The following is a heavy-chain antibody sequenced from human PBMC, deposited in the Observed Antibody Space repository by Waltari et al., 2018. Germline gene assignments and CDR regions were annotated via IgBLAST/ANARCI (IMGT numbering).Heavy chain of an antibody. Sequence: QVQLVQSGAEVKKPGASVKVSCKASGYTFTGYYMHWVRQAPGQGLEWMGWINPNSGGTNYAQKFQGRGTMTRDTSISTAYMELSRLRSDDTAVYYCARDQQWLDTPYYFDYWGQGTLVTVSS. J-gene: IGHJ4*02. CDR1: GYTFTGYY. D-gene: IGHD6-19*01. CDR3: ARDQQWLDTPYYFDY. CDR2: INPNSGGT. V-gene: IGHV1-2*02.